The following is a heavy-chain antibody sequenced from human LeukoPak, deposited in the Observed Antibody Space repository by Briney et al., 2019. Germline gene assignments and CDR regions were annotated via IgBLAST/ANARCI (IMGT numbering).Heavy chain of an antibody. CDR1: GFTFSSYG. V-gene: IGHV3-30*03. Sequence: GRSLRLSCEASGFTFSSYGMHWVRQAPGKGLEWVAVISYDGSNKYYADSVKGRFTISRDNSKNTLYLQMNSLRAEDTAVYYCASFDYWGQGTLVTVSS. CDR3: ASFDY. CDR2: ISYDGSNK. J-gene: IGHJ4*02.